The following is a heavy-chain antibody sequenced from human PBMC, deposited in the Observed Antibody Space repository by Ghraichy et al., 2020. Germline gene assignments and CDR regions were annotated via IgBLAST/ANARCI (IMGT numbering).Heavy chain of an antibody. Sequence: ESLNISCTVSGGSISSYYWSWIRQPPGKGLEWIGYIYYSGSTNYNPSLKSRVTISVDTSKNQFSLKLSSVTAADTAVYYCARGITIFGSYYYYYGMDVWGQGTTVTVSS. V-gene: IGHV4-59*01. CDR1: GGSISSYY. J-gene: IGHJ6*02. CDR2: IYYSGST. D-gene: IGHD3-3*01. CDR3: ARGITIFGSYYYYYGMDV.